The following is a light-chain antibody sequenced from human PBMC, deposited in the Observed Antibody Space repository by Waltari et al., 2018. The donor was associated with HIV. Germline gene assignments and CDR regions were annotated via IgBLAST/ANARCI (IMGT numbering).Light chain of an antibody. CDR3: ASYAGRNNQVI. V-gene: IGLV2-8*01. Sequence: QSALTQPPSASGSPGQSVTVSCSGTSSDIGGYDYVSWYHSHPGKAPKLILYEVPKRPSGVPDRFASSRSGNTPSLGGAGLQADDEAYYYCASYAGRNNQVIFGGGTKLTVL. CDR1: SSDIGGYDY. CDR2: EVP. J-gene: IGLJ2*01.